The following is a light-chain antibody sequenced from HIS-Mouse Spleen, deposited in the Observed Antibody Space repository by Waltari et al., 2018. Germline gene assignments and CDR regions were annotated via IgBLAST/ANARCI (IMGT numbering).Light chain of an antibody. CDR1: QSISSY. Sequence: DIQMTQSPSSLSASVGDRVTITCRASQSISSYLNWYQQKPGKAPKLLIYAASSLQSGVPSRFSGRGSGTDFTLTISSLQPEDFATYYCQQSYSTPPETFGQGTKLEIK. CDR3: QQSYSTPPET. CDR2: AAS. J-gene: IGKJ2*01. V-gene: IGKV1-39*01.